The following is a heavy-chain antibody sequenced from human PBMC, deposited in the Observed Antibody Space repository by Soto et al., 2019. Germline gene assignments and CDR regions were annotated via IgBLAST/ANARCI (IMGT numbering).Heavy chain of an antibody. D-gene: IGHD2-2*01. CDR3: AIVVLLSTWSSMYY. CDR2: INAGNGNT. J-gene: IGHJ4*02. CDR1: GYSFTSYA. Sequence: ASVKVSCKASGYSFTSYAMHWVRQAPGQRLEWMGWINAGNGNTKYSQKFQGRVTITRDTSASTAYMELSSLRSEDTAVYYCAIVVLLSTWSSMYYWCPATLVTV. V-gene: IGHV1-3*01.